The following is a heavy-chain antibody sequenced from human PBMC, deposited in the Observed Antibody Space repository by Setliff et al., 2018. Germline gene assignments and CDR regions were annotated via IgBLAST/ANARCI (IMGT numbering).Heavy chain of an antibody. V-gene: IGHV3-64D*09. Sequence: GGSLRLSCSASGFTFNTYTMHWVRQAPGKGLEYVSSIGPKGGSTYYANSVKGSFAISRDSSKNTLYLQMSSLRAGDTAVYYCVKTHWDTWIRGAFDIWGQGTMVTVSS. CDR2: IGPKGGST. CDR3: VKTHWDTWIRGAFDI. J-gene: IGHJ3*02. CDR1: GFTFNTYT. D-gene: IGHD3-10*01.